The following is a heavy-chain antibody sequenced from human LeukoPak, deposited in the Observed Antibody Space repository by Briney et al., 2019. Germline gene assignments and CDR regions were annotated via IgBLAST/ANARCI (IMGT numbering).Heavy chain of an antibody. V-gene: IGHV1-18*01. CDR1: GYTFTSYG. J-gene: IGHJ3*02. Sequence: ASVKVSCKASGYTFTSYGISWVRQAPGQGLEWMGWISAYNGNTNYAQKLQGRVTMTTDTSTSTAYMELRSLRSDDTAVYYCASTANDYGDYWAFVIWGQGTMVTVSS. D-gene: IGHD4-17*01. CDR3: ASTANDYGDYWAFVI. CDR2: ISAYNGNT.